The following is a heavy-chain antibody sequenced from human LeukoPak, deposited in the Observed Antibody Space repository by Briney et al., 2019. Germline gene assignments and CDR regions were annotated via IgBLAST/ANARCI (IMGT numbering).Heavy chain of an antibody. D-gene: IGHD2-15*01. CDR1: GGSIDSRSYY. J-gene: IGHJ4*02. V-gene: IGHV4-39*01. CDR2: IYHSGST. Sequence: SETLSLTCTVSGGSIDSRSYYWDWIRQAPGKGLEWIGSIYHSGSTEYNPSLKSRVAIFVDTSKNQFSLILHSVAAADTAVYYCARRSEFDNTHYHYFDYWGQGALVTVSS. CDR3: ARRSEFDNTHYHYFDY.